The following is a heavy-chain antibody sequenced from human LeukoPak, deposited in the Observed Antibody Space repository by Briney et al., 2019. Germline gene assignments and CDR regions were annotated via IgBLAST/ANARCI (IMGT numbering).Heavy chain of an antibody. CDR3: ARVVRRSDY. V-gene: IGHV3-21*01. J-gene: IGHJ4*02. D-gene: IGHD2-21*01. CDR1: GFTFSSYS. CDR2: ISSSSSYI. Sequence: GGSLRLSCAASGFTFSSYSMNWVRQAPGKGLEWVSSISSSSSYIYYADSVKGRFTISRDNAKNPLYLQVNSLRAEDTAVYYCARVVRRSDYWGQGTLVTVSS.